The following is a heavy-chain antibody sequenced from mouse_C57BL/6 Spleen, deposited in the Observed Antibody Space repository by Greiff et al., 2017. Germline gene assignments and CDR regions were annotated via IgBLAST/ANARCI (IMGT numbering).Heavy chain of an antibody. CDR2: IYPGSGST. J-gene: IGHJ1*03. CDR3: ATTVVPNWYFDV. CDR1: GYTFTSYW. V-gene: IGHV1-55*01. Sequence: VQLQQSGAELVKPGASVKMSCKASGYTFTSYWITWVKQRPGQGLEWIGDIYPGSGSTNYNEKFKSKATLTVDTSSSTAYMQLSSLTSEDSAVYYCATTVVPNWYFDVWGTGTTVTVSS. D-gene: IGHD1-1*01.